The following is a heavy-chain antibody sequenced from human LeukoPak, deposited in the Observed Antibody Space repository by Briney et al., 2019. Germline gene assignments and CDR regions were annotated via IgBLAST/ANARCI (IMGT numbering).Heavy chain of an antibody. J-gene: IGHJ4*02. V-gene: IGHV3-23*01. CDR2: ISGSGGST. Sequence: GGSLRLSCAASGFTFSSYAMSWVRQAPGKGLEWVSGISGSGGSTYYADSVKGRFTISRDNSKNTLYLQMNSLRAEDTAVYYCAKDLFSRNYGDILFDYWGQGTLVTVSS. CDR3: AKDLFSRNYGDILFDY. D-gene: IGHD4-17*01. CDR1: GFTFSSYA.